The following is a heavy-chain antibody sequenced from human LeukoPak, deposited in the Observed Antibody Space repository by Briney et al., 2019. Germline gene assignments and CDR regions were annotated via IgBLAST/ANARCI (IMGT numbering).Heavy chain of an antibody. CDR2: IYHSRST. CDR1: GYSISSGYY. D-gene: IGHD3-3*01. V-gene: IGHV4-38-2*02. Sequence: SETLSLTCTVSGYSISSGYYWGWIRQPPGKGLEWIGSIYHSRSTYYNPSLKSRVTISVDTSKNQSSLKLSSVTAADTAVYYCARLSQFGVLRFSYYMDVWGKGTTVTVSS. CDR3: ARLSQFGVLRFSYYMDV. J-gene: IGHJ6*03.